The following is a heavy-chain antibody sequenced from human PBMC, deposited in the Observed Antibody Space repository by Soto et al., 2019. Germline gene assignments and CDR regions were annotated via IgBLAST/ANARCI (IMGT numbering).Heavy chain of an antibody. V-gene: IGHV3-48*01. J-gene: IGHJ3*02. Sequence: EMKLVESGGGLVQPWRSRRVSCAASGFTFSSYAFNWVRQAPGKGLEWISYISVGGGSIFYADSVKGRFTISRDDAQNSLNLQMNTLRGEDTALYFCVRDDKWAFDIWGQGTTVIVSS. D-gene: IGHD1-26*01. CDR2: ISVGGGSI. CDR3: VRDDKWAFDI. CDR1: GFTFSSYA.